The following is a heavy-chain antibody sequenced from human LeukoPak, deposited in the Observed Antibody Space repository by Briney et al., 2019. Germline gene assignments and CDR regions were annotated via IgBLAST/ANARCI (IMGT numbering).Heavy chain of an antibody. J-gene: IGHJ4*02. CDR2: INPNSGGT. V-gene: IGHV1-2*02. CDR3: VRDCAPQICQGASCTDF. Sequence: GASVTVSCKASGYSFTDFYLQWVRQAPGQGLEWMGRINPNSGGTHYAQRFQGRVTMTRDTSIRTAYMELSALTSDDTAVFYCVRDCAPQICQGASCTDFWGQGTLVTVSS. CDR1: GYSFTDFY.